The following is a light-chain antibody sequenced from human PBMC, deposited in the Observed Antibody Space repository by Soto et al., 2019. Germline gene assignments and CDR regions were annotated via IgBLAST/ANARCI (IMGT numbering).Light chain of an antibody. J-gene: IGKJ4*01. CDR2: GAS. CDR1: QGVISSY. Sequence: EIVLTQSPGTLSLPPGERAILSCRASQGVISSYLAWYQQKPGQTPRLLINGASSRATGIPGRFSGSGSGTDFTLTIARLEPDDFAVYCCQQYGSSVTFGGGTKVEIK. V-gene: IGKV3-20*01. CDR3: QQYGSSVT.